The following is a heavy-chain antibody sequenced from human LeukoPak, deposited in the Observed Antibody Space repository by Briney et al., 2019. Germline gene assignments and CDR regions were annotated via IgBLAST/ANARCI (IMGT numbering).Heavy chain of an antibody. CDR3: ARADEIVVVPAAMGYGMDV. CDR1: GYTFTGYY. CDR2: INPNSGGT. Sequence: ASVKVSCKASGYTFTGYYMHWVRQAPGQGLEWLGWINPNSGGTNYAQKFQGRVTMTRDTSISTAYMELSRLRSDDTAVYYCARADEIVVVPAAMGYGMDVWGQGTTVTVSS. J-gene: IGHJ6*02. V-gene: IGHV1-2*02. D-gene: IGHD2-2*01.